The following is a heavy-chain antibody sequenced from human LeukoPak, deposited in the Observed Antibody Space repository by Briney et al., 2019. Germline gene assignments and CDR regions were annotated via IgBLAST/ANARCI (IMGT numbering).Heavy chain of an antibody. D-gene: IGHD1-26*01. J-gene: IGHJ4*02. Sequence: GGSLRLSCAASGFTFSSYWMSWVRQAPGKGLEWVANIKQDGSEKYYVDSVKGRFTISRDNAKNSLYLKMNSLRAEDTAVYYCARDSSGSYQPANDYWGQGTLVTVSS. V-gene: IGHV3-7*01. CDR1: GFTFSSYW. CDR3: ARDSSGSYQPANDY. CDR2: IKQDGSEK.